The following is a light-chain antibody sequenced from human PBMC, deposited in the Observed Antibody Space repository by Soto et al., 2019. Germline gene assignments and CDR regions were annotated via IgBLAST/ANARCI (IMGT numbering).Light chain of an antibody. J-gene: IGKJ1*01. V-gene: IGKV3-15*01. CDR1: HSVGTN. CDR2: GAS. CDR3: QQYNNWPTWT. Sequence: MTQSPDTLSVSPGDRATLSSRAIHSVGTNLAWYQQKPGQAPRLLIYGASARATDVPVRFSGSGSGTEFTLTISSLRSEDFAIYYCQQYNNWPTWTFGPGTRVEIK.